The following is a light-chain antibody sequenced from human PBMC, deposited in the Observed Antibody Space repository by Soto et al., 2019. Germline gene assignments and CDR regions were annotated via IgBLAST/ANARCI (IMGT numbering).Light chain of an antibody. V-gene: IGLV2-14*03. CDR3: FSYTSSTMYV. Sequence: QSALTQPASVSGSPGQSITISCNGSSSDIGGYKYVSWYQHHPGKAPQLIIFDVINRPSGVSNRFSGSKSGNTASLTIFGLQAEDEVDYYCFSYTSSTMYVFGTGTKLTVL. J-gene: IGLJ1*01. CDR2: DVI. CDR1: SSDIGGYKY.